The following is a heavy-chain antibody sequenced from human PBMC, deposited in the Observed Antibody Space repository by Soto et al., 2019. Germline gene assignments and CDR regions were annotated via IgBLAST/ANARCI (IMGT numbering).Heavy chain of an antibody. J-gene: IGHJ6*03. V-gene: IGHV4-34*01. Sequence: PSGTLALTCAVYGGSFSGYYWSWIRQPPGKGLEWIGEINHSGSTNYNPSLKSRVTISVDTSKNQFSLKLSSVTAADTAVYYCARGLREGYCSGGSCYSVLRHSCYYMDVWGKGTTVSVSS. CDR1: GGSFSGYY. CDR3: ARGLREGYCSGGSCYSVLRHSCYYMDV. D-gene: IGHD2-15*01. CDR2: INHSGST.